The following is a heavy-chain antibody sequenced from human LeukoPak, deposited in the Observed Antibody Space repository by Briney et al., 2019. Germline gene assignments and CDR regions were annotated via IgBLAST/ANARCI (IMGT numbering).Heavy chain of an antibody. CDR3: ARINVPPPVGSKELRYFDWQYYFDY. D-gene: IGHD3-9*01. CDR1: GYTFTSYG. Sequence: ASVKVSCKASGYTFTSYGISWVRQAPGQGLEWMGWISAYNGNTNYAQKLQGRVTMTTDTSTSTAYMELRSLRSEDTAVYYCARINVPPPVGSKELRYFDWQYYFDYWGQGTLVTVSS. CDR2: ISAYNGNT. V-gene: IGHV1-18*01. J-gene: IGHJ4*02.